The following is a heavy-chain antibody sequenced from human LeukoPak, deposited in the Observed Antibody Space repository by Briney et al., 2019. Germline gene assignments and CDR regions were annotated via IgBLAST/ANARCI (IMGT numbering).Heavy chain of an antibody. CDR1: RGSISSGSYY. CDR2: IYTSGST. CDR3: ARARVGVVSSLGYYYYYYMDV. D-gene: IGHD3-3*01. J-gene: IGHJ6*03. V-gene: IGHV4-61*02. Sequence: PSETLSLTCTVSRGSISSGSYYWSWIRQPAGKGLEWIGRIYTSGSTNYNPSLKSRVTISVDTSKNQFSLKLRSVTAADTAVYYCARARVGVVSSLGYYYYYYMDVWGKGTTVTVSS.